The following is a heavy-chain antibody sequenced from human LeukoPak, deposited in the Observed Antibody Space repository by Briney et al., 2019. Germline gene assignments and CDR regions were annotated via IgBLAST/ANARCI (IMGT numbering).Heavy chain of an antibody. J-gene: IGHJ4*02. Sequence: GGSLRLSCAASGFTFSGYAMSWVRQAPGKGLEWVSAISGSGGSTYYADSVKGRFTISRDNSKNTLYLQMNSLRAEDTALYYCAKPRGLTIVGAHFDYWGQGTLVTVSS. CDR3: AKPRGLTIVGAHFDY. CDR2: ISGSGGST. CDR1: GFTFSGYA. V-gene: IGHV3-23*01. D-gene: IGHD1-26*01.